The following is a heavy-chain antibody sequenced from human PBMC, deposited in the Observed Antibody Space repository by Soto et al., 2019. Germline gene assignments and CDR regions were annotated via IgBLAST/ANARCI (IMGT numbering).Heavy chain of an antibody. J-gene: IGHJ4*02. D-gene: IGHD1-7*01. CDR3: ASRDPGTSVDY. Sequence: QVQLQESGPGLLKPSGTLSLTCAVSGGSFTSNNWWTWVRQPPGQRLEWIGEIYRTGSTNYNPSLKSRVNISLDKTENQFSLKVTSLTAADTAVYYCASRDPGTSVDYWGQGTLVTVSS. CDR2: IYRTGST. V-gene: IGHV4-4*02. CDR1: GGSFTSNNW.